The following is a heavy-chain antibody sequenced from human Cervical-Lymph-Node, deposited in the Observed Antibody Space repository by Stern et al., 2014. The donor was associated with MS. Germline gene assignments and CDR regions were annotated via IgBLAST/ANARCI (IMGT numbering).Heavy chain of an antibody. CDR1: GDSVSSNSAT. V-gene: IGHV6-1*01. J-gene: IGHJ3*02. Sequence: QVQLVQSGPGLVKPSQTLSLTCAISGDSVSSNSATWSWIRQSPSSGLEWLGRTYHRSRWYYDYAISVKSRVTISPDTSKNQFSLRLNSVTPEDTAVYYCARDVSSSPDAFDIWGQGTMVIVS. CDR2: TYHRSRWYY. CDR3: ARDVSSSPDAFDI. D-gene: IGHD6-6*01.